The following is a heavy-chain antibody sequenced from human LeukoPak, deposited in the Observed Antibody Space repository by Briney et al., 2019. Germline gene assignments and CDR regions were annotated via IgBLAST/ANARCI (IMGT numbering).Heavy chain of an antibody. CDR2: INPNSGGT. J-gene: IGHJ6*03. CDR1: GYTFTGYY. CDR3: ARDLEIAADLYYMDV. D-gene: IGHD6-25*01. Sequence: ASVKVSCKASGYTFTGYYMHWVRQAPGQGLEWMGWINPNSGGTNYAQKFQGRVTMTRDTSISTAYMELSRLRSDDTAVYYRARDLEIAADLYYMDVWGKGTTVTVSS. V-gene: IGHV1-2*02.